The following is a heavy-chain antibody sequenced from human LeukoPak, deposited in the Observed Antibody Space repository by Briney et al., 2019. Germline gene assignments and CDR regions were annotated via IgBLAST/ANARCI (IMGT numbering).Heavy chain of an antibody. CDR3: ASSAVVVAASNWFDP. D-gene: IGHD2-15*01. Sequence: ETPCVTCTVSGDSISSSSYYWGWIRQPPGKGLEWIGSIFYSGSTYYNPSLERRLTISVDTSKNQFSLKQSSVTAADTAVYYCASSAVVVAASNWFDPWGQGTLVTGSS. V-gene: IGHV4-39*01. J-gene: IGHJ5*02. CDR2: IFYSGST. CDR1: GDSISSSSYY.